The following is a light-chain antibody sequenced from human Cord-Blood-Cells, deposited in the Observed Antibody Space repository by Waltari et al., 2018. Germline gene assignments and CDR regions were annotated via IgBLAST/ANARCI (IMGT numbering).Light chain of an antibody. J-gene: IGLJ2*01. CDR1: SSDVGGYNY. CDR3: SSYTSSSTPYVV. CDR2: EVS. Sequence: QSALTQPASVSGSPGQSITISCTGTSSDVGGYNYVSWYQQHPGKAPKLMIYEVSNRPPGVSNRFSGSKSGNTASLTISGLQAEDEADYYCSSYTSSSTPYVVFGGGTKLTVL. V-gene: IGLV2-14*01.